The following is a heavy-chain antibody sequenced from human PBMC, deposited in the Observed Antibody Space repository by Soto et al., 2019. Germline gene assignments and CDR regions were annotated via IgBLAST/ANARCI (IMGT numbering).Heavy chain of an antibody. Sequence: QVQLVQSGAEVKKPGSSVKVSCKASGGTFSSSAISWVRQAPGQGLEWMGGIIPIFGTANYAQKVQGRVTIPADASAYTAYMELSSLTSEDTAIYFCARERQSLVRLGGVQYHGMDVWGQGTTVTVSS. CDR2: IIPIFGTA. CDR1: GGTFSSSA. J-gene: IGHJ6*02. D-gene: IGHD6-19*01. CDR3: ARERQSLVRLGGVQYHGMDV. V-gene: IGHV1-69*01.